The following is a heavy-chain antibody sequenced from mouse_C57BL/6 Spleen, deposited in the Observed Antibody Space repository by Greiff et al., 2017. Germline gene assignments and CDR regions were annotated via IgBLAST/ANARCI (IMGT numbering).Heavy chain of an antibody. D-gene: IGHD3-3*01. V-gene: IGHV2-3*01. J-gene: IGHJ1*03. CDR1: GFSLTSYG. CDR2: ILGDGST. CDR3: AKGGDGGNWYFDV. Sequence: VKVEESGPGLVAPSQSLSITCTVSGFSLTSYGVSWVRQPPGKGLEWLGVILGDGSTNYHSALISRLSISKDNSKSQVFLKLNSLQTDDTATYYGAKGGDGGNWYFDVWGTGTTVTVAS.